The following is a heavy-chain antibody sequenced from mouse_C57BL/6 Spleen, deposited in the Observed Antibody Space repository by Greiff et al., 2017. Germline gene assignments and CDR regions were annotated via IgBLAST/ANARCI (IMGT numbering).Heavy chain of an antibody. CDR3: AREGSNFAWFAY. D-gene: IGHD2-5*01. Sequence: EVNVVESGGGLVKPGGSLKLSCAASGFTFSSYAMSWVRQTPEKRLEWVATISDGGSYTYYPDNVKGRFTISRDNAKNNLYLQMSHLKSEDTAMYYCAREGSNFAWFAYWGQGTLVTVSA. CDR1: GFTFSSYA. CDR2: ISDGGSYT. V-gene: IGHV5-4*01. J-gene: IGHJ3*01.